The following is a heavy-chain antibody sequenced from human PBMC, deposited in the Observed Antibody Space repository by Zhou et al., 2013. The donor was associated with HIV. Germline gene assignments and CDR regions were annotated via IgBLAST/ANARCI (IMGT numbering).Heavy chain of an antibody. CDR1: GYTFTGYY. CDR3: ARERTHLSYSYYYMDV. V-gene: IGHV1-2*06. J-gene: IGHJ6*03. Sequence: QVQLVQSGDEVRKPGASVKVSCKASGYTFTGYYMHWVRQAPGQGLEWMGRLDPETAETVSSQTFQGRVAMTEDTSRDTAYMLLTNLTSDDTAVYYCARERTHLSYSYYYMDVWGKGTTVTVS. CDR2: LDPETAET.